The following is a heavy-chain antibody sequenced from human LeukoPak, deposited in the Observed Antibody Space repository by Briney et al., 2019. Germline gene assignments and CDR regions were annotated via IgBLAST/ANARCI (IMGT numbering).Heavy chain of an antibody. D-gene: IGHD3-16*02. CDR1: GFTFSSYS. J-gene: IGHJ6*03. V-gene: IGHV3-30*02. Sequence: SGGSLRLSCAASGFTFSSYSMQWVRQAPGKGLEWVAFIRYDGRNKDYADSVKGRFTISRDNAKNSLYLQMNSLRAEDTAVYYCATDRHLSRPPPYMDVWGKGTTVTISS. CDR3: ATDRHLSRPPPYMDV. CDR2: IRYDGRNK.